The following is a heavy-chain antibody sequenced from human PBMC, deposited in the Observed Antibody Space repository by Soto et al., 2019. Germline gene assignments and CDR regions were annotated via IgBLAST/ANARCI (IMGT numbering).Heavy chain of an antibody. J-gene: IGHJ4*02. CDR3: ARDLVDY. V-gene: IGHV3-30*07. Sequence: SVKGRFTISRDNSKNSLYLQMNNLRAEDTAVYYCARDLVDYWGQGTLVTVSS.